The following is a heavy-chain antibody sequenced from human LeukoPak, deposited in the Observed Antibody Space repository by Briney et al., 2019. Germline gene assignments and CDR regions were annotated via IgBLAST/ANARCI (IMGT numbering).Heavy chain of an antibody. Sequence: ASVKVSCNASGYTFTSYYMHWVRQAPGQGLEWMGIINPSGGSTSYAQKFQGRVTMTRDTSTSTVYMELSSLRSEDTAVYYCARDGVIVVVPAAIRGNYYYGMDVWGQGTTVTVSS. CDR2: INPSGGST. D-gene: IGHD2-2*02. CDR1: GYTFTSYY. CDR3: ARDGVIVVVPAAIRGNYYYGMDV. V-gene: IGHV1-46*01. J-gene: IGHJ6*02.